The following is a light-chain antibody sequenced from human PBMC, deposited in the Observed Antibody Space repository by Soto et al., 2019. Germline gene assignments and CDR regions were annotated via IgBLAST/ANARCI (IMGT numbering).Light chain of an antibody. CDR3: QTWGTGIQV. Sequence: QAVLTQSPSASASLGDSVKLTCTLSSGHSSYTIAWHQQQPEKGPRYLMKLNSDGSHSKGDGIPDRFSGSSSGAERYLIISSLQSEDEADYYCQTWGTGIQVFGGGTKLTVL. CDR1: SGHSSYT. J-gene: IGLJ3*02. CDR2: LNSDGSH. V-gene: IGLV4-69*01.